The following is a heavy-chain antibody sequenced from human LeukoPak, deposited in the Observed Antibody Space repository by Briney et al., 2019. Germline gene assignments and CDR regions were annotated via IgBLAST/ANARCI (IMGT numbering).Heavy chain of an antibody. CDR3: ARDYVDDIPMIKDY. Sequence: ASVKVSCKASGGTFTSYHMHWVRQAPGQGLEWMGKINLSGGSTTYAQKYQGRVTMTRDTSTSTVYMELSSLGSEDTAVYYCARDYVDDIPMIKDYWGQGTLVTVSS. V-gene: IGHV1-46*01. J-gene: IGHJ4*02. D-gene: IGHD2-8*01. CDR1: GGTFTSYH. CDR2: INLSGGST.